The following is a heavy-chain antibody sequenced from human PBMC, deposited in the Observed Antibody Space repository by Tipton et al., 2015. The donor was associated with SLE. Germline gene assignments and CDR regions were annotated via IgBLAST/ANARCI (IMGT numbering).Heavy chain of an antibody. CDR1: GGSFSGYY. D-gene: IGHD3-3*01. CDR3: ARDPYDSWSDYQATFDY. J-gene: IGHJ4*02. CDR2: INHSGGT. V-gene: IGHV4-34*01. Sequence: TLSLTCAVYGGSFSGYYWSWIRQPPGKGLEWIGEINHSGGTNYNPSLKSRVTMSVDTSKNQFSLKLTSVTAADTAVYYCARDPYDSWSDYQATFDYWGQGTLVTVSP.